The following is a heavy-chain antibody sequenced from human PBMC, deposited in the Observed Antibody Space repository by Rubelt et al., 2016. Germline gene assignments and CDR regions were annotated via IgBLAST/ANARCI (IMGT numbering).Heavy chain of an antibody. V-gene: IGHV4-38-2*02. J-gene: IGHJ4*02. CDR2: IHHGGNT. CDR3: ARGNSAEY. D-gene: IGHD4-23*01. Sequence: QVQLQESGPGLVKPSETLSLTCTVSGYSITKGFHWGWIRQPPGKGLEWIGNIHHGGNTYYNPSLKSRVTLSVDTSKNQFPLKLSSVTAADTAVYYCARGNSAEYWGQGTLVTVSS. CDR1: GYSITKGFH.